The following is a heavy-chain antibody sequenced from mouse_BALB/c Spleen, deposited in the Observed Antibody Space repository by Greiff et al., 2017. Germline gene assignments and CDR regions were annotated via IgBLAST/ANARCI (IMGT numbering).Heavy chain of an antibody. D-gene: IGHD1-1*01. CDR2: ISYSGST. Sequence: EVQLVESGPGLVKPSQSLSLTCTVTGYSITSDYAWNWIRQFPGNKLEWMGYISYSGSTSYNPSLKSRISITRDTSKNQFFLQLNSVTTEDTATYYCASSFITTAPWYFDVWGAGTTVTVSS. J-gene: IGHJ1*01. V-gene: IGHV3-2*02. CDR3: ASSFITTAPWYFDV. CDR1: GYSITSDYA.